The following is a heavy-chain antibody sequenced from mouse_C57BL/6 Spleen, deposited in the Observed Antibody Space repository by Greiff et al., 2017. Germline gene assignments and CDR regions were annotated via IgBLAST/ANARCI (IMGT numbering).Heavy chain of an antibody. CDR1: GYAFSSSW. D-gene: IGHD2-4*01. Sequence: LVESGPELVKPGASVKISCKASGYAFSSSWMNWVKQRPGKGLEWIGRIYPGDGDTNYNGKFKGKATLTADKSSITAYMQLSSLTSEDSAVYFCANDYETWFAYWGQGTLVTVSA. CDR2: IYPGDGDT. V-gene: IGHV1-82*01. CDR3: ANDYETWFAY. J-gene: IGHJ3*01.